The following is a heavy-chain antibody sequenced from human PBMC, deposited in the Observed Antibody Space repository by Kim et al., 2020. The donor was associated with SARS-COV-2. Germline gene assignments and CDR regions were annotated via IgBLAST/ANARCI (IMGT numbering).Heavy chain of an antibody. CDR3: AKEEGQGVGSFDI. D-gene: IGHD3-10*01. CDR1: GFTFSSYA. Sequence: GGSLRLSCAASGFTFSSYAMSWVRQAPGKGLEWVSDIYSGGSSTYYADSVKGRFTISRDNSKNTLYLQMNSLRAEDTAVYYCAKEEGQGVGSFDIWGQGTMVTVSS. CDR2: IYSGGSST. V-gene: IGHV3-23*03. J-gene: IGHJ3*02.